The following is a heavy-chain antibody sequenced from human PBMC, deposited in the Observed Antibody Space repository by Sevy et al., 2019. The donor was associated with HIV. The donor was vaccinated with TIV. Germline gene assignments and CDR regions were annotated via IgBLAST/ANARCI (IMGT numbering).Heavy chain of an antibody. Sequence: GGSLRLSCAASGFTFSSYAMRWVRQAPGKGLEWVSAISGSGGSTYYADSVKGRFTISRDNSKNTLYLQMNSLRAEDTAVYYCAKDHRRSGQIIAAAGRHYFDYWGQGTLVTVSS. CDR2: ISGSGGST. CDR1: GFTFSSYA. CDR3: AKDHRRSGQIIAAAGRHYFDY. D-gene: IGHD6-13*01. V-gene: IGHV3-23*01. J-gene: IGHJ4*02.